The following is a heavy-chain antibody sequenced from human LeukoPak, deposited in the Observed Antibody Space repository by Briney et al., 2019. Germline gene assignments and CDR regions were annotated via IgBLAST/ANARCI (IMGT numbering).Heavy chain of an antibody. CDR2: FDPEDGET. CDR3: GTRGMIMLNGYSGWLDP. V-gene: IGHV1-24*01. J-gene: IGHJ5*02. Sequence: GASVKVSCKASGYTFTNFCMHWVRQAPGKGLEWMGGFDPEDGETIYAQKFQGRVTMTEDTSNDTAYMELSSLRSEDTAVYYCGTRGMIMLNGYSGWLDPWGQGTLVSVSS. CDR1: GYTFTNFC. D-gene: IGHD3-9*01.